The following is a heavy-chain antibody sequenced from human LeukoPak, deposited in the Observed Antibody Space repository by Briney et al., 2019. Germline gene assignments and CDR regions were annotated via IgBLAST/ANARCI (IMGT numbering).Heavy chain of an antibody. CDR1: GFTFSSYA. CDR3: ARDRYWQQLALDY. V-gene: IGHV3-30-3*01. D-gene: IGHD6-13*01. J-gene: IGHJ4*02. CDR2: ISYDGSNK. Sequence: LAGGSLRLSCAASGFTFSSYAMHWVRQAPGKGLEWVAVISYDGSNKYYADSVKGRFTISRDNSKNSLYLQMNSLRAEDTAVYYCARDRYWQQLALDYWGQGTLVTVSS.